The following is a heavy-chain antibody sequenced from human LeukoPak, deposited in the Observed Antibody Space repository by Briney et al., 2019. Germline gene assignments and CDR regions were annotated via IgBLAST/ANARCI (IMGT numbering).Heavy chain of an antibody. CDR3: ARVLHKRNYDSSVYYGY. CDR1: GFTFNSHW. J-gene: IGHJ4*02. CDR2: IKQDGSEQ. Sequence: GGSLRLSCAASGFTFNSHWMSWVRQAPGKGLEWVANIKQDGSEQYYVDSVKGRFTISRDNAKNSLYLQMNSLRAEDTAVYYCARVLHKRNYDSSVYYGYWGQGTLVTVSS. D-gene: IGHD3-22*01. V-gene: IGHV3-7*04.